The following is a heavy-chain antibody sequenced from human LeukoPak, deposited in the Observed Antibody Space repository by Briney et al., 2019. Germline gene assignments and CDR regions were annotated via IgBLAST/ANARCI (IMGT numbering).Heavy chain of an antibody. CDR3: ARDRWFGESHYFDY. CDR2: IFYRGST. J-gene: IGHJ4*02. Sequence: SETLSLTCTVSGGSISGFYWSWIRQPPGRGLGWIGYIFYRGSTNYNPSLKSRVTISVDTSKNQFSLKLSSVTAADTAVYYCARDRWFGESHYFDYWGQGTLVTVSS. CDR1: GGSISGFY. D-gene: IGHD3-10*01. V-gene: IGHV4-59*01.